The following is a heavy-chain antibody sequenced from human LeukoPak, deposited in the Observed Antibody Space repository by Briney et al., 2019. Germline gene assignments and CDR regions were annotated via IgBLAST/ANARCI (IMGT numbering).Heavy chain of an antibody. D-gene: IGHD3-22*01. CDR1: GGTFSSYA. CDR3: ARAGYYYDSSGSPWGN. Sequence: ASVKVSCKASGGTFSSYAISWVRQAPGQGLEWMGGIIPIFGTANYAQKFQGRVTITADESTSTAYMELSSLRSEDTAVYYCARAGYYYDSSGSPWGNWGQGTLVTVSS. CDR2: IIPIFGTA. J-gene: IGHJ4*02. V-gene: IGHV1-69*13.